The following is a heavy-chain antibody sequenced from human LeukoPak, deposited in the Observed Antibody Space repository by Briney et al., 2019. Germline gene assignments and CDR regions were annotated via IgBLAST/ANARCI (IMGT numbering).Heavy chain of an antibody. Sequence: PGGSLRLSCAASGFTFSNYAMNWVRQAPGKGLEWVSAISGSGGSTYYADSVKGRFTISRDNSKNTLYLQMNSLRAEDTAVYYCAKMVRSYGDYDPIDYWGQGTLVTVSS. CDR3: AKMVRSYGDYDPIDY. D-gene: IGHD4-17*01. V-gene: IGHV3-23*01. J-gene: IGHJ4*02. CDR1: GFTFSNYA. CDR2: ISGSGGST.